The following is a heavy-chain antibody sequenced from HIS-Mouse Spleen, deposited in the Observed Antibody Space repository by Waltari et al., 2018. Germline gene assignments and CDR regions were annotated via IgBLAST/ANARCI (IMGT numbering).Heavy chain of an antibody. Sequence: QLQLQESGPGLVKPSETLSLTCTVSGVSISSSSYYWGWIRQPPGKGLEWIGSFYYSGSTYYNPSLKSRVTISVDTSKNQFSLKLSSVTAADTAVYYCAREIPYSSSWYDWYFDLWCRGTLVTVSS. D-gene: IGHD6-13*01. CDR1: GVSISSSSYY. CDR2: FYYSGST. J-gene: IGHJ2*01. CDR3: AREIPYSSSWYDWYFDL. V-gene: IGHV4-39*07.